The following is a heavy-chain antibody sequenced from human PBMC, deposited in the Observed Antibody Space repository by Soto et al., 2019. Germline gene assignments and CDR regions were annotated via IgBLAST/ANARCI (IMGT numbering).Heavy chain of an antibody. J-gene: IGHJ5*02. CDR1: GGSISSSNW. D-gene: IGHD5-12*01. V-gene: IGHV4-4*02. CDR3: ARAGLRPLNWFDP. CDR2: IYHSGST. Sequence: SETLSLTCAVSGGSISSSNWWSWVRQPPGKGLEWIGYIYHSGSTNYNPSLKSRVTISVDTSKNQFSLKLSSVTAADTAVYYCARAGLRPLNWFDPWGQGTLVTVSS.